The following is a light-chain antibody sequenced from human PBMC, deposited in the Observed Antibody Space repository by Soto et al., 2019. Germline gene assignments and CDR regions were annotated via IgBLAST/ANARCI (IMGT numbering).Light chain of an antibody. V-gene: IGLV2-8*01. CDR1: SSDVGEENY. CDR3: SSVARSPVV. CDR2: EVS. J-gene: IGLJ2*01. Sequence: QSALTQPPSASGSPGQSVTITCSGTSSDVGEENYVSWYQQHPGKVPKLILYEVSKRPSGVPDRFSGSRSGNSASLTVSGLQAEDEADYYCSSVARSPVVFGGGTKLTVL.